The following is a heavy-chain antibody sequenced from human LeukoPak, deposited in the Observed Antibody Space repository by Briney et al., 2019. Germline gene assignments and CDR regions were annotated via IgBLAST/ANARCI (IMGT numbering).Heavy chain of an antibody. CDR2: IYSGGST. CDR3: ASRGRLQSSFDY. D-gene: IGHD5-24*01. J-gene: IGHJ4*02. CDR1: GFTVSSNY. Sequence: GGSLRLYCAASGFTVSSNYMSWVRQAPGKGLEWVSVIYSGGSTYYADSVKGRFTISRDNSKNTLYLQMNSLRAEDTAVYYCASRGRLQSSFDYWGQGTLVTVSS. V-gene: IGHV3-66*02.